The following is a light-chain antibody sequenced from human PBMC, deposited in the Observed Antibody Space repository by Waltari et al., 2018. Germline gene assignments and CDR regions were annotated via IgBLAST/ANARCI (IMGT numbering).Light chain of an antibody. J-gene: IGLJ3*02. CDR3: AAWDDRMNGHWV. CDR1: SSNIGDNV. CDR2: RND. Sequence: QSVLTQPPSASGTPGQRVTISCSGSSSNIGDNVVNWYQQLPGKAPKLLIYRNDQRPSGVPDRFSASKSGTSASLAISGLQSEDEADYYCAAWDDRMNGHWVFGGGTKLTVL. V-gene: IGLV1-44*01.